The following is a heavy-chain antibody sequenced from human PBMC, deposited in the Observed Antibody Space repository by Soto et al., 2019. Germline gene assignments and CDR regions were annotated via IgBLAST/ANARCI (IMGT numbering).Heavy chain of an antibody. V-gene: IGHV5-51*01. D-gene: IGHD3-10*01. Sequence: GESLKISCKRSGYRFASYWIAWVRQVPGRGLEWMGIIYPGDSDTKYSPSFQGLVTMSVDKSTSTAYLQWNSLKAADTAVYYCARQGSSGYYYYGMDVWGQGTTVTVSS. CDR1: GYRFASYW. J-gene: IGHJ6*02. CDR3: ARQGSSGYYYYGMDV. CDR2: IYPGDSDT.